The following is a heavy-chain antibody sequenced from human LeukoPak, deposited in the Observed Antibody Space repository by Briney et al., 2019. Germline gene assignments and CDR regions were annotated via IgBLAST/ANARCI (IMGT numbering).Heavy chain of an antibody. V-gene: IGHV3-23*01. J-gene: IGHJ4*02. CDR3: AKDMGNYYFDY. Sequence: GGSLRLSCAASGFTFSIYVMSWVRQAPGKGLEWVSGLSGSGTSTYYADSVKGRFTISRDNSKNTLYLQMNSLRAEDTAVYYCAKDMGNYYFDYWGQGTLATVSS. D-gene: IGHD1-26*01. CDR2: LSGSGTST. CDR1: GFTFSIYV.